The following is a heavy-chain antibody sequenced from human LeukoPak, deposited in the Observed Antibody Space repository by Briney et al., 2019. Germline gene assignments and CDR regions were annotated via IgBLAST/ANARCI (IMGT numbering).Heavy chain of an antibody. J-gene: IGHJ5*02. D-gene: IGHD2-2*02. Sequence: GASVKVSCKASGYTFTGYYIYWVRQAPGQGLEWMGWINPNSGGTNYAQKFQGRVAMTRDTSVNTAYMELSRLRSDDTAVYYCARVDSEYCSSTSCYKWFDPWGQGTLVTVSS. CDR2: INPNSGGT. CDR1: GYTFTGYY. V-gene: IGHV1-2*02. CDR3: ARVDSEYCSSTSCYKWFDP.